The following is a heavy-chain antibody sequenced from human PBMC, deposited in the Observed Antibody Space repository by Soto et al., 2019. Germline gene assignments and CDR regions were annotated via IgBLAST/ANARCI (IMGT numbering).Heavy chain of an antibody. Sequence: TLSLTCTVSGCSISSISYYWGWIRQPPGKGLEWIGSIYYSGSTYYNPSLKSRVTISVDTSKNHFFLNLTSVTAADTAVYYCATYRKFFQIWGQGTKVTVSS. CDR2: IYYSGST. CDR1: GCSISSISYY. J-gene: IGHJ3*02. CDR3: ATYRKFFQI. V-gene: IGHV4-39*02.